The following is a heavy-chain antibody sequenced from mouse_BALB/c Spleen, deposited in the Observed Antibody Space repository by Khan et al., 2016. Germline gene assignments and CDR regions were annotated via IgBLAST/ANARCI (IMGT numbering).Heavy chain of an antibody. CDR2: INTYTGEP. Sequence: QIQLVQSGPELKKPGETVKISCKASGYTFTNYGMNWVKQAPGKGLKWMGWINTYTGEPTYADDFKGRFAFSLETSDSTAYLQINNLKNEDTATXFCAKLGLYYAMDYWGQGTSVTVSS. V-gene: IGHV9-3-1*01. J-gene: IGHJ4*01. D-gene: IGHD4-1*01. CDR3: AKLGLYYAMDY. CDR1: GYTFTNYG.